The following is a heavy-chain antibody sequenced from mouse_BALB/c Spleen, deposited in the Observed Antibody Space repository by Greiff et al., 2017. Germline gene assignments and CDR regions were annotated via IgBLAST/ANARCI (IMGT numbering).Heavy chain of an antibody. Sequence: VHLVESAAELARPGASVKMSCKASGYTFTSYTMHWVKQRPGQGLEWIGYINPSSGYTEYNQKFKDKTTLTADKSSSTAYLQLSSLTSEDSAVYDCASAFYGNPAWFAYWGQGTLVTVSA. CDR1: GYTFTSYT. J-gene: IGHJ3*01. D-gene: IGHD2-1*01. CDR2: INPSSGYT. V-gene: IGHV1-4*02. CDR3: ASAFYGNPAWFAY.